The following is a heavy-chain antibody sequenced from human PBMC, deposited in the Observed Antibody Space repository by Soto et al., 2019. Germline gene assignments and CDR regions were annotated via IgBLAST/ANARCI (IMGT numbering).Heavy chain of an antibody. V-gene: IGHV4-61*01. Sequence: SETLSLTCAVSGGSVSSGTYFWSWIRQPPGKGLEWVGYIYFNGVTNYNPSLKSRVTISADTSKNQFSLNLSSVTAADTAVYFCAGSGSPINNPSSTDMDVWAQGTTLTV. CDR1: GGSVSSGTYF. CDR3: AGSGSPINNPSSTDMDV. J-gene: IGHJ6*02. D-gene: IGHD2-21*01. CDR2: IYFNGVT.